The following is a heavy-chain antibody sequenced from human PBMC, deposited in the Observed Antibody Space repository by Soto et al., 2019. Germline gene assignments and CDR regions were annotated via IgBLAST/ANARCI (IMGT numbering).Heavy chain of an antibody. CDR2: MNPNSGNT. CDR3: ARGPPEWLFSWFDP. CDR1: GYTFTSYD. Sequence: ASVKVSCKASGYTFTSYDINWVRQATGQGLEWMGWMNPNSGNTGYAQKFQGRVTMTRNTSISTAYMELSSLRSEDTAVYYCARGPPEWLFSWFDPWGQGTLVTVSS. J-gene: IGHJ5*02. D-gene: IGHD3-3*01. V-gene: IGHV1-8*01.